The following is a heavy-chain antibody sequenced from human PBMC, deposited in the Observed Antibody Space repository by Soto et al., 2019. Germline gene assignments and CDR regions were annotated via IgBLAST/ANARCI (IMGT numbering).Heavy chain of an antibody. Sequence: SETLSLTCGVSGGSLSTPVWWTWVRLTPGKGLEWIGGVFHSGSVNYNPSLQSRVTISVDKSTNHFSLRLTSVTAADTAVYYCARKAWTRLDYWGQGALVTVSS. CDR1: GGSLSTPVW. CDR2: VFHSGSV. V-gene: IGHV4-4*02. CDR3: ARKAWTRLDY. D-gene: IGHD1-1*01. J-gene: IGHJ4*02.